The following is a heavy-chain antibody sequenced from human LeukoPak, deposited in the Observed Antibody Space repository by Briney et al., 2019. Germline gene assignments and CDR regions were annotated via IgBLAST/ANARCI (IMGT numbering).Heavy chain of an antibody. J-gene: IGHJ3*02. CDR2: IYHSGST. Sequence: SETLSLTCAVSGGSISSGGYSWSWIRQPPGKGLEWIGYIYHSGSTYYNLSLKSRVTISVDRSKNQFSLKLSSVTAADTAVYYCARDHGSIWGQGTMVTVSS. D-gene: IGHD6-25*01. CDR1: GGSISSGGYS. V-gene: IGHV4-30-2*01. CDR3: ARDHGSI.